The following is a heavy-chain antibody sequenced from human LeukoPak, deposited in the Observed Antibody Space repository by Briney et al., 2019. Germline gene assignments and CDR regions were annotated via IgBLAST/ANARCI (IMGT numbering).Heavy chain of an antibody. CDR1: GYTFTSYA. Sequence: ALVKVSCKASGYTFTSYAMHWVRQAPGQRLEWMGWINAGNGNTKYSQKFQGRVTITRDTSASTAYMELSSLRSEDTAVYYCASEWYSSSWYYYYGMDVWGQGTTVTVSS. J-gene: IGHJ6*02. V-gene: IGHV1-3*01. CDR3: ASEWYSSSWYYYYGMDV. CDR2: INAGNGNT. D-gene: IGHD6-13*01.